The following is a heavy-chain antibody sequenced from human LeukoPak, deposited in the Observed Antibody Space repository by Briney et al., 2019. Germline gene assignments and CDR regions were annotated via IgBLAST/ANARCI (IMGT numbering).Heavy chain of an antibody. D-gene: IGHD2-2*02. V-gene: IGHV1-18*01. J-gene: IGHJ4*02. CDR3: AGGYCSSTSCYTLDY. CDR2: ISAYNGNT. CDR1: GYTFTSYG. Sequence: VASVKVSCKASGYTFTSYGISWVRQAPGQGLEGMGWISAYNGNTNYAQKLQGRVTMTTDTSTSTAYMELRSLRSDDTAVYYCAGGYCSSTSCYTLDYWGQGTLVTVSP.